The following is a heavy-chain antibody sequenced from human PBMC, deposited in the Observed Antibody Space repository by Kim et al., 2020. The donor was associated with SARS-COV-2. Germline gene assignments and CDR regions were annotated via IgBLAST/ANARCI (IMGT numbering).Heavy chain of an antibody. V-gene: IGHV3-53*04. CDR1: GFTVSSNY. D-gene: IGHD3-22*01. J-gene: IGHJ4*02. CDR3: AFASLHSSGYYGRVY. CDR2: IYSGGST. Sequence: GGSLRLSCAASGFTVSSNYMSWVRQAPGKGLEWVSVIYSGGSTYYADSVKGRFTISRHNSKNTLYLQMNSLRAEDTAVYYCAFASLHSSGYYGRVYWGQGTLVTVSS.